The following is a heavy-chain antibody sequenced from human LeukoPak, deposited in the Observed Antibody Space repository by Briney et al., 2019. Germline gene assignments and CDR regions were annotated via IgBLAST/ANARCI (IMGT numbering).Heavy chain of an antibody. J-gene: IGHJ6*02. D-gene: IGHD4-17*01. V-gene: IGHV3-48*01. CDR1: GFTFSSYS. CDR3: ARSLRSQVYYYGMDV. Sequence: GGSLRLSCAASGFTFSSYSMNWVRQAPGKGLEWVSYISRSGSTIYYADSVKGRFTISRDNAKNSLYLQMNSLRAEDTAVYYRARSLRSQVYYYGMDVWGQGTTVTVSS. CDR2: ISRSGSTI.